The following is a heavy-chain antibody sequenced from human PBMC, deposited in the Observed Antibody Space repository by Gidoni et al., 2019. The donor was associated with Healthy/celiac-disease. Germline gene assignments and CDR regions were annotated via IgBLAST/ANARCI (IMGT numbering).Heavy chain of an antibody. J-gene: IGHJ6*02. CDR1: GFPFSSYS. V-gene: IGHV3-21*01. Sequence: EVQLVESGGGLVKPGGSLRLSCAASGFPFSSYSMNWVRQAPGKGLEWVSSISSSSSYIYYADSVKGRFTISRDNAKNSLYLQMNSLRAEDTAVYYCARDRGIVVVRNYYYGMDVWGQGTTVTVSS. CDR2: ISSSSSYI. CDR3: ARDRGIVVVRNYYYGMDV. D-gene: IGHD3-22*01.